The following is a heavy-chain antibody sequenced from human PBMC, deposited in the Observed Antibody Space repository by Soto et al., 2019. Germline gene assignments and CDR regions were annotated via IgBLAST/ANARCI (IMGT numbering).Heavy chain of an antibody. CDR3: ARTTAPNQAFDY. CDR1: GFSLSTSGMR. CDR2: IDWDDDK. Sequence: SGPTVVNPTQTLTLTCTFSGFSLSTSGMRVSWIRQPPGKALEWLARIDWDDDKFYSTSLKTRLTISKDTSKNQVVLTMTNMDPVDTATYYCARTTAPNQAFDYWGQGTLVTVSS. V-gene: IGHV2-70*04. J-gene: IGHJ4*02. D-gene: IGHD2-2*01.